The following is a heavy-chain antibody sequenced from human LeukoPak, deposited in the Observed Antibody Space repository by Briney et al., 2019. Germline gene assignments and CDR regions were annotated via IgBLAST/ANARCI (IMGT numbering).Heavy chain of an antibody. CDR2: ISSSSSYI. V-gene: IGHV3-21*01. CDR3: ARDSDIVVVPAAIDAFDI. D-gene: IGHD2-2*02. J-gene: IGHJ3*02. CDR1: GFTFSSYS. Sequence: GGSLRLSCAASGFTFSSYSMSWVRQAPGKGLEWVSSISSSSSYIYYADSVKGRFTISRDNAKNSLYLQMNSLRAEDTAVYYCARDSDIVVVPAAIDAFDIWGQGTMVTVSS.